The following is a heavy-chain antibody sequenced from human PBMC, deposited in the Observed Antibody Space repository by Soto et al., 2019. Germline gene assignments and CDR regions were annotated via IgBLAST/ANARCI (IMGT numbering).Heavy chain of an antibody. CDR2: INAGNGNT. D-gene: IGHD4-17*01. CDR3: AKGRGHDYGDGLGKN. J-gene: IGHJ4*02. V-gene: IGHV1-3*01. Sequence: ASVKVSCKASGGTFSSYAMHWVRQAPGQRLEWMGSINAGNGNTKYLQKFQGWVTMTRDTSISTAYMELSRLRSDDTAVYYCAKGRGHDYGDGLGKNWGQRTLVTVSS. CDR1: GGTFSSYA.